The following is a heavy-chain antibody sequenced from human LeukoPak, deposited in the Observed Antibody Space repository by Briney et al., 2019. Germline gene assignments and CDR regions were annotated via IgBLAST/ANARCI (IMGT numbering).Heavy chain of an antibody. CDR2: ITSSSSAI. CDR1: GFTFSSYS. D-gene: IGHD1-26*01. V-gene: IGHV3-48*01. CDR3: ARGEGLGTTNGGYYFAY. Sequence: GGSLRLSCAASGFTFSSYSMNWVRQAPGKGLEWVSHITSSSSAISYADSVKGRFTISRDNAENSLYLQMNTLRAEDTAVYYCARGEGLGTTNGGYYFAYWGQGSLVIVSS. J-gene: IGHJ4*02.